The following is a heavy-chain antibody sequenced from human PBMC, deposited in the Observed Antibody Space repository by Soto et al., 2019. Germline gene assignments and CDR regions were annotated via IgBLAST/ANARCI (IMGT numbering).Heavy chain of an antibody. Sequence: ASVKVSCKASGYTFTSYAIHWVRQAPGQRLEWMGWINAGNGNTKYSQKFQGRVTITRDTSASTAYMELSSLRSEDTAVYYCARAAEAAGYRGYGQFDYWGQGTLVTVSS. D-gene: IGHD5-12*01. J-gene: IGHJ4*02. V-gene: IGHV1-3*01. CDR1: GYTFTSYA. CDR2: INAGNGNT. CDR3: ARAAEAAGYRGYGQFDY.